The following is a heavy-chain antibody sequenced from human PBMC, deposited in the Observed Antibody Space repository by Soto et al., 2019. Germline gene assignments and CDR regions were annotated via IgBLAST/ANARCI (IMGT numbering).Heavy chain of an antibody. CDR2: ISAYNGNT. V-gene: IGHV1-18*01. D-gene: IGHD3-3*01. Sequence: QVQLVQSGAEVKKPGASVKVSCKASGYTFTSYGISWVRQAPGQGLEGMGWISAYNGNTNYAQKLQGRGTMTTDTSTSTGYMELRSLRSDDTAVYYCARDRPLRDDFWSGANPLFDYWGQGTLVTVSS. CDR3: ARDRPLRDDFWSGANPLFDY. J-gene: IGHJ4*02. CDR1: GYTFTSYG.